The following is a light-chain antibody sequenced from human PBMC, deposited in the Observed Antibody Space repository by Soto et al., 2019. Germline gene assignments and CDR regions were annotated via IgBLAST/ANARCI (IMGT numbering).Light chain of an antibody. CDR2: SAS. CDR1: LSIGSS. V-gene: IGKV1-39*01. Sequence: DIQMTQSPSSLSASVGDRVTITCRASLSIGSSLNWYQHKSGKAPKVLIYSASTLQSGVPSRFGGSGSGTDFTLTINGQQPEDFATYYCQQSNSIPKTFGQGTKVDIK. J-gene: IGKJ1*01. CDR3: QQSNSIPKT.